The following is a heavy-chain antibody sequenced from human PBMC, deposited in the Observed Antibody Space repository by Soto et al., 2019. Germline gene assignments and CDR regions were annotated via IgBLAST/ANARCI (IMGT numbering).Heavy chain of an antibody. CDR1: GYTFTSYY. Sequence: ASVKVSCKASGYTFTSYYMHWVRQAPGQGLEWMGWINPNSGGTNYAQKFQGRVTMTRDTSISTAYMELSRLRSDDTAVYYCARVMYDYVWGVTNFYYAMDVWGQGTKVTVSS. CDR2: INPNSGGT. CDR3: ARVMYDYVWGVTNFYYAMDV. V-gene: IGHV1-2*02. J-gene: IGHJ6*02. D-gene: IGHD3-16*01.